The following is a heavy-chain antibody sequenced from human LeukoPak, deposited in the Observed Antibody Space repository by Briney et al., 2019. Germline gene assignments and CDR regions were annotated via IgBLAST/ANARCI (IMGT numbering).Heavy chain of an antibody. CDR2: IKGDESAR. D-gene: IGHD3-10*01. Sequence: GGSLRLSCAASGFTFSTYWMAWVRQAPGKGLEWVANIKGDESARHQADSVKGRFTISRDNAQNSVYLQMSSLRGEDTAVYYCARDVGGGLDYWGQGTLVTVSS. CDR1: GFTFSTYW. J-gene: IGHJ4*02. V-gene: IGHV3-7*01. CDR3: ARDVGGGLDY.